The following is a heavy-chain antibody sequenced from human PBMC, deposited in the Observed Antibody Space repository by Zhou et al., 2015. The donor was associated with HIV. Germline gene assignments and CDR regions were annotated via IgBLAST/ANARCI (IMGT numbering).Heavy chain of an antibody. V-gene: IGHV1-69*06. D-gene: IGHD1-26*01. CDR2: FIPIFGTT. J-gene: IGHJ4*02. CDR3: ATAPSGSYYFDS. CDR1: GGTFSRYP. Sequence: LEQSGTEVRKPGSSVKVSCRASGGTFSRYPVSWVRQAPGQGLEWMGLFIPIFGTTKYAQKFQGRVTIIADKSTNTAHMELSSLRSEDTAVYYCATAPSGSYYFDSWGQGTLVTVSS.